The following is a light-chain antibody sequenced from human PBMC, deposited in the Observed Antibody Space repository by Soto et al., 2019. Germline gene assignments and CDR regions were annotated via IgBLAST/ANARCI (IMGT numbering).Light chain of an antibody. CDR1: QSFNSIY. J-gene: IGKJ1*01. CDR2: GAS. V-gene: IGKV3-20*01. CDR3: HQYDSWT. Sequence: GTLSLSPGERATLSCRASQSFNSIYLAWYQQKPGQAPRLLIYGASSRATGIPDRFSGSGSGTDFTLTISRLEPEDFAVYYCHQYDSWTFGQGTKVDIK.